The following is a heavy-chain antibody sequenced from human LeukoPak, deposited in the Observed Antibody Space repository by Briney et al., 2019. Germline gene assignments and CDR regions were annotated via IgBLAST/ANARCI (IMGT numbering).Heavy chain of an antibody. CDR2: IYHSGST. D-gene: IGHD1-26*01. J-gene: IGHJ4*02. Sequence: PSETLSLTCAVSGGSISSGGYSWSWIRQPPGKGLEWIGYIYHSGSTYYNPSLKSRVTISVDRSKNQFSLKLSSVTAADTAVYYCARINGGLGRAFDYWGQGTLVTVSS. CDR3: ARINGGLGRAFDY. V-gene: IGHV4-30-2*01. CDR1: GGSISSGGYS.